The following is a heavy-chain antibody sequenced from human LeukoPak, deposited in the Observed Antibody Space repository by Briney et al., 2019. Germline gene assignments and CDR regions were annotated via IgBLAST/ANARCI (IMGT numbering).Heavy chain of an antibody. CDR2: IYYSGST. CDR3: ARDLRGSYCFDY. Sequence: PSETLSLTCTVSGGSISNNYWSWFRQPPGKGLEWIGYIYYSGSTNYNPSLKSRVTISVDKSKNQFSLKLSSVTAADTAVYYCARDLRGSYCFDYWGQGTLVTVSP. D-gene: IGHD1-26*01. CDR1: GGSISNNY. J-gene: IGHJ4*02. V-gene: IGHV4-59*12.